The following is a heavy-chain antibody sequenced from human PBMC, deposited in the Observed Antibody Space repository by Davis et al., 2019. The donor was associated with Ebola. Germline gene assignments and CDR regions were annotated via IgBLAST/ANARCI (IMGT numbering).Heavy chain of an antibody. V-gene: IGHV3-33*08. CDR2: IWYDGSRK. J-gene: IGHJ6*02. CDR3: AREFSHPDLGYYYGMDV. CDR1: GFTFSSYG. Sequence: PGGSLRLSCAASGFTFSSYGMHWVRQAPGKGLEWVAVIWYDGSRKYYGDSVKGRFTISRDNSNNLLYLQMNSLRAEDTAVYYCAREFSHPDLGYYYGMDVWGQGTTVTVSS.